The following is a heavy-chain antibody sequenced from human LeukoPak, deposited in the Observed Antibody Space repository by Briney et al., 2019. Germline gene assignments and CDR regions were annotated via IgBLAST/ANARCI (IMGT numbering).Heavy chain of an antibody. CDR2: IIPIFGTA. J-gene: IGHJ3*02. Sequence: SVKVSCKASGGTFSSYAISWVRQAPGQGLEWMGGIIPIFGTANYAQKFQGRVTITADESTSTAYMELSSLRSEDTAVYYCAVHCSSTSCYRKIDAFDSWGQGTMVTVSS. D-gene: IGHD2-2*01. V-gene: IGHV1-69*13. CDR3: AVHCSSTSCYRKIDAFDS. CDR1: GGTFSSYA.